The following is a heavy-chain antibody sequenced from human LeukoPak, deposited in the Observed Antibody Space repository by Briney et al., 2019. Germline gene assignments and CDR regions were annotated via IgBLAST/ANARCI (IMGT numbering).Heavy chain of an antibody. Sequence: PGGSLRLSCAASGFIFSSHWMHWVRQAPGKGLEWVSYICGRGITKYYADSVKGRFTISRDSAENSLYLQMNDLRAEDTAVYYCARDLYFYGSGTFVPGLPDYWGQGTLVTVSS. CDR2: ICGRGITK. V-gene: IGHV3-48*04. CDR3: ARDLYFYGSGTFVPGLPDY. CDR1: GFIFSSHW. D-gene: IGHD3-10*01. J-gene: IGHJ4*02.